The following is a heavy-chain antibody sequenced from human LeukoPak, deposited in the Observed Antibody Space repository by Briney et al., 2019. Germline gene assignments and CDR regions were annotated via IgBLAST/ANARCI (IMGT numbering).Heavy chain of an antibody. Sequence: ASVKVSYKASGYIFTSYSINWVRQAPGQGLEWMAWISGYNGNTNYAQKFHGRVTVSRDTSTSTAYMELSSLRSDDTAVYFCARGMSGYTEDPFDIWGQGTVVTVSS. CDR3: ARGMSGYTEDPFDI. CDR2: ISGYNGNT. V-gene: IGHV1-18*01. D-gene: IGHD2-2*02. J-gene: IGHJ3*02. CDR1: GYIFTSYS.